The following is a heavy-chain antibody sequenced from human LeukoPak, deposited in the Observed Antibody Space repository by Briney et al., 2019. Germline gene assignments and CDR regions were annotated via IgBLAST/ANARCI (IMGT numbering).Heavy chain of an antibody. D-gene: IGHD1-26*01. V-gene: IGHV3-23*01. CDR3: AKAPSGSYVPFEF. Sequence: GGSLRLSCGAPYISVSNNFMSWVRQAPGKGLEWVSAISGSGGSTYYADSVKGRFTISRDNSKNTLYLQMNSLRAEDTAVYYCAKAPSGSYVPFEFWGQGTLVTVSS. CDR2: ISGSGGST. J-gene: IGHJ4*02. CDR1: YISVSNNF.